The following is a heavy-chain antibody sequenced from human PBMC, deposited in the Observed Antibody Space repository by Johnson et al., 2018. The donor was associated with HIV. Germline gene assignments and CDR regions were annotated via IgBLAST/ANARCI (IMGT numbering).Heavy chain of an antibody. CDR1: GLSFSNFG. CDR2: ISYDGSNK. J-gene: IGHJ3*02. Sequence: QVQLVESGGGVVQPGKSLTLSCVASGLSFSNFGIHWVRQAPGKGLEWVTVISYDGSNKYYADSVKGRFTISRDNSKNTLYLQMSSLRAGDTAVYYCAKNQEVSREDAFDIWGQGTMVTVSS. CDR3: AKNQEVSREDAFDI. D-gene: IGHD3-3*02. V-gene: IGHV3-30*18.